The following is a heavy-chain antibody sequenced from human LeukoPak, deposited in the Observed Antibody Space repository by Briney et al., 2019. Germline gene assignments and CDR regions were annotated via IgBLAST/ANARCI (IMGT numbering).Heavy chain of an antibody. D-gene: IGHD2-2*01. CDR3: ARDRYCISTSCYVTRGWFDP. CDR1: GYTFTSYY. Sequence: GASVKVSCKASGYTFTSYYMHWVRQAPGQGLEWMGIINPSGGSTSYAQKFQGRVTMTRDTSTSTVYMELSSLRSEDTAVYYCARDRYCISTSCYVTRGWFDPWGQGTLVTVSS. J-gene: IGHJ5*02. V-gene: IGHV1-46*01. CDR2: INPSGGST.